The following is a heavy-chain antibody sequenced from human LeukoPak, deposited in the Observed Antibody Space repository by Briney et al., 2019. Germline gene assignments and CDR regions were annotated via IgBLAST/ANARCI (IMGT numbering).Heavy chain of an antibody. Sequence: ASVKLSCKASGYTFTSYYMHWVRQAPGQGLEWMGIINPSGGSTSYAQKFQGRVTMTRDTSTSTVYMELSSLRSVDTAVYYCARDDYDSSGDYYGGFWGQGTLVTVSS. J-gene: IGHJ4*02. CDR2: INPSGGST. CDR3: ARDDYDSSGDYYGGF. D-gene: IGHD3-22*01. CDR1: GYTFTSYY. V-gene: IGHV1-46*01.